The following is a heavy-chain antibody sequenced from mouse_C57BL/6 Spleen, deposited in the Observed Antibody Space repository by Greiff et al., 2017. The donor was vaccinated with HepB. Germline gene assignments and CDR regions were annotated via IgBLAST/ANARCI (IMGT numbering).Heavy chain of an antibody. D-gene: IGHD2-4*01. J-gene: IGHJ1*03. CDR2: ISDGGSYT. CDR1: GFTFSSYA. V-gene: IGHV5-4*01. Sequence: VKLMESGGGLVKPGGSLKLSCAASGFTFSSYAMSWVRQTPEKRLEWVATISDGGSYTYYPDNVKGRFTISRDNAKNNLYLQMSHLKSEDTAMYYCARENDYDGTSHWYFDVWGTGTTVTVSS. CDR3: ARENDYDGTSHWYFDV.